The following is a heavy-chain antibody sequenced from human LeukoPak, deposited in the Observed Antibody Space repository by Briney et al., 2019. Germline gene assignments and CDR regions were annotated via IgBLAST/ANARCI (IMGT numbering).Heavy chain of an antibody. CDR1: GGSISSSNW. J-gene: IGHJ4*02. CDR3: ARWRRAAAGTGFDY. CDR2: IYHSGST. V-gene: IGHV4-4*02. D-gene: IGHD6-13*01. Sequence: SGTLSLTCAVSGGSISSSNWWSWVRQPPGKGLEWIGEIYHSGSTNYNPSLKSRVTISVDKSKNQFSLKLSSVTAADTAVYYCARWRRAAAGTGFDYWGQGTLVTVPS.